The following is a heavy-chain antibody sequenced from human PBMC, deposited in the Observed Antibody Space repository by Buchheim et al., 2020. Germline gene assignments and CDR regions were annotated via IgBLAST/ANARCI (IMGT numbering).Heavy chain of an antibody. CDR1: GFTFSYYG. Sequence: QVQLVESGGGVVQPGRSLRLSCAASGFTFSYYGMHWVRQAPAKGLEWVAVISYDGSNKNNADSVKGRFAISRDNSKNTLYLQMNSLRAEDTAVYYCVKDLHSYFYYGMDVWGQGTT. CDR2: ISYDGSNK. J-gene: IGHJ6*02. V-gene: IGHV3-30*18. CDR3: VKDLHSYFYYGMDV.